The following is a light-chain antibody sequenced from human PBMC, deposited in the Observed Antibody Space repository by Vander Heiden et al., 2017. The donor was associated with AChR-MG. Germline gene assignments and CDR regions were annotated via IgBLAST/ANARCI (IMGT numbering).Light chain of an antibody. CDR2: WAS. CDR3: QQEINSLQS. Sequence: DSVMTQSPDSLAVSLGETATINCKSSRTVFYSPNNKNYLAWYQQKPGQPPKVLIYWASTRESGVPDRFNGSGSGTDFTLTISSLQAEDVAVYYCQQEINSLQSFGQGTKLEIK. J-gene: IGKJ2*01. V-gene: IGKV4-1*01. CDR1: RTVFYSPNNKNY.